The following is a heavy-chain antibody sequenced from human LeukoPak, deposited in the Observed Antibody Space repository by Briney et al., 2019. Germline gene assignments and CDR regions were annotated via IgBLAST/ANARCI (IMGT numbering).Heavy chain of an antibody. CDR1: GGSFSGYY. V-gene: IGHV4-34*01. Sequence: SETLSLTCAVYGGSFSGYYRSWIRQPPGKGLEWIGEINHSGSTNYNPSLKSRVTISVDTSKNQFSLKLSSVTAADTAVYYCASFSGSYYFDYWGQGTLVTVSS. CDR3: ASFSGSYYFDY. CDR2: INHSGST. J-gene: IGHJ4*02. D-gene: IGHD1-26*01.